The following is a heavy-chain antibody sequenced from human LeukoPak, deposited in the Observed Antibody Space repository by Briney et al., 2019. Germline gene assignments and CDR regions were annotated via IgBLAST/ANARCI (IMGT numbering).Heavy chain of an antibody. CDR2: IRGDGGTT. CDR3: ARRSAVAGTGDY. Sequence: GGSLRLSCAASGFKFSTYWMHWVRQAPGKGLVWVSRIRGDGGTTDYADSVKGRFAISRDNAKNTLYLQMNNLRAEDKAVYYCARRSAVAGTGDYWGQGTLVTVSS. D-gene: IGHD6-19*01. CDR1: GFKFSTYW. J-gene: IGHJ4*02. V-gene: IGHV3-74*01.